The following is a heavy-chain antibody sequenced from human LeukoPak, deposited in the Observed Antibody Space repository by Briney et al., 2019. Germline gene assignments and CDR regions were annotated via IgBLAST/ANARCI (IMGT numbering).Heavy chain of an antibody. Sequence: ASVKVSCKASGYTFTSYGVNWVRQAPGQGLEWMGWISAYNGNTNYAQNLQGRVTITTETSTSKAYIALRRLRSDDTAVYYCARAWYCSGSSCSSDHWGQGALVTVSS. D-gene: IGHD2-15*01. CDR1: GYTFTSYG. CDR2: ISAYNGNT. J-gene: IGHJ4*02. V-gene: IGHV1-18*01. CDR3: ARAWYCSGSSCSSDH.